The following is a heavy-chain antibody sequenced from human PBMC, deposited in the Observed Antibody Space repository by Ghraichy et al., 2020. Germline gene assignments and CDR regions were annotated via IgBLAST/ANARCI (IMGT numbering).Heavy chain of an antibody. CDR3: ARVFLDACFDAGAFDY. CDR1: GGSISSIGYS. CDR2: YYSGST. Sequence: SETLSLTCAVSGGSISSIGYSWSWIRQPPGKGLEWIAYYSGSTYYNPPLQSRVTISVDRSKNRFSLELSSVTAADTAVDFCARVFLDACFDAGAFDYWGQGILVTVSS. D-gene: IGHD3-3*01. V-gene: IGHV4-30-4*07. J-gene: IGHJ4*02.